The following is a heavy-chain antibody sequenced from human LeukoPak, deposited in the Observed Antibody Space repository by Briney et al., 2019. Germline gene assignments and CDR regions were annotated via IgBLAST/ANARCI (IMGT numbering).Heavy chain of an antibody. Sequence: ASVKVSCKASGYAFSAYYIHWVRQAPGQGLEWMGWINPNSGGTNYAQKFQGRVTMTRDTSISTAYMELSRLRSDDTAVYYCAREIDVVVPADTDYWGQGTLVTVSS. CDR3: AREIDVVVPADTDY. J-gene: IGHJ4*02. V-gene: IGHV1-2*02. D-gene: IGHD2-2*01. CDR1: GYAFSAYY. CDR2: INPNSGGT.